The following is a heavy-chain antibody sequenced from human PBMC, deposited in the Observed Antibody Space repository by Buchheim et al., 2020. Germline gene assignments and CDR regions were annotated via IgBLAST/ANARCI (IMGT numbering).Heavy chain of an antibody. CDR3: AGEAAAADYYYYYGMDV. D-gene: IGHD3-10*01. J-gene: IGHJ6*02. V-gene: IGHV4-34*01. CDR2: INHSGST. Sequence: QVQLQQWGAGLLKPSDTLSLTCAVYGGSFSGYYWSWIRQPPGKGLEWIGEINHSGSTNYNPSLKSRVTISVETPKNQFSLKLSSVTAANTAVYYCAGEAAAADYYYYYGMDVWGQGTT. CDR1: GGSFSGYY.